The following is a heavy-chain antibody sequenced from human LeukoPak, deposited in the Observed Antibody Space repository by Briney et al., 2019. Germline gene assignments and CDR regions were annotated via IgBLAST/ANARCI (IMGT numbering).Heavy chain of an antibody. J-gene: IGHJ4*02. V-gene: IGHV4-59*01. CDR2: IYYTGST. CDR3: ARAEPSRPFDD. Sequence: SETLSLTCTVSGGSISSYYWSWIRQPAGKGLEWIGHIYYTGSTNYNPSLRSRVTISVDTSKNQFSLNLNSVTSADTAVYHCARAEPSRPFDDWGQGTLVTVSS. D-gene: IGHD1-14*01. CDR1: GGSISSYY.